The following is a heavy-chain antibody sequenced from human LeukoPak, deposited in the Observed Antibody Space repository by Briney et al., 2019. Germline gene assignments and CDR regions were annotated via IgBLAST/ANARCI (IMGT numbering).Heavy chain of an antibody. Sequence: PSETLSLTCTVSGGSISGYYWSWIRQPPGKGLEWIGYIYYSGSTNYNPSLKSRVTISVDTSKNQFSLKLSSVTAADTAVYYCARLVPAAKNYYYGMDVWGKGTTVTVSS. CDR1: GGSISGYY. D-gene: IGHD2-2*01. J-gene: IGHJ6*04. CDR3: ARLVPAAKNYYYGMDV. V-gene: IGHV4-59*01. CDR2: IYYSGST.